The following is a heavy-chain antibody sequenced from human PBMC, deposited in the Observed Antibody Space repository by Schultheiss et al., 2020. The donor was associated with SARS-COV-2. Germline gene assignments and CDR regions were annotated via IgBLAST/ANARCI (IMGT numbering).Heavy chain of an antibody. CDR3: ARGRSHPNDY. D-gene: IGHD1-26*01. CDR2: ISSSGSTI. CDR1: GFTFSSYE. Sequence: GGSLRLSCAASGFTFSSYEMNWVRQAPGKGLEWVSYISSSGSTIYYADSVKGRFTISRDNGKNSLFLQMNSLRAEDTAVYYCARGRSHPNDYWGQGTLVTVSS. J-gene: IGHJ4*02. V-gene: IGHV3-48*03.